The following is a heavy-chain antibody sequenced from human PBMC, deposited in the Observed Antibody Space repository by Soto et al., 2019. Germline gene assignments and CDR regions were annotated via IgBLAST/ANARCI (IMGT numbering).Heavy chain of an antibody. D-gene: IGHD6-6*01. Sequence: PSETLSLTCAVYGGSFSGYYWSWIRQPPGKGLEWIGEINHSGSTNYNPSLKSRVTISVDTSKNQFSLKLSSVTAADTAVYYCARGRFRSIAARPSPWFDPWGQGTLVTVS. J-gene: IGHJ5*02. V-gene: IGHV4-34*01. CDR3: ARGRFRSIAARPSPWFDP. CDR2: INHSGST. CDR1: GGSFSGYY.